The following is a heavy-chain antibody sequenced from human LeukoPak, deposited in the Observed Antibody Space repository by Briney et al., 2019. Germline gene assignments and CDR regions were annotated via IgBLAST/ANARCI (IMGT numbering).Heavy chain of an antibody. V-gene: IGHV1-46*01. CDR1: GYTFTSYY. J-gene: IGHJ3*02. CDR3: ARDLGQWLVRVDAFDI. D-gene: IGHD6-19*01. CDR2: INPSGGST. Sequence: ASVTVSCKASGYTFTSYYMHWVRQAPGQGLEWMGIINPSGGSTSYAQKFQGRVTMTRDMSTSTVYMELSSLRSEDTAVYYCARDLGQWLVRVDAFDIWGQGTMVTVSS.